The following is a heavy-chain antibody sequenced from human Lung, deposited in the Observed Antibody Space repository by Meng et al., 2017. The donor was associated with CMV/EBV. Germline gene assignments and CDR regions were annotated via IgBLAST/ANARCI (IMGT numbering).Heavy chain of an antibody. CDR3: ARVWGKGSGYDFDL. CDR2: IYSGGST. CDR1: GFTVSSNY. J-gene: IGHJ4*02. Sequence: GGSLRLSCAASGFTVSSNYMSWVRQAPGKGLEWVSVIYSGGSTYYADSVKGRFTISRDNSKNTLYLQMNSLRAEDTAVYFCARVWGKGSGYDFDLWGQGTPVTVSS. V-gene: IGHV3-66*01. D-gene: IGHD5-12*01.